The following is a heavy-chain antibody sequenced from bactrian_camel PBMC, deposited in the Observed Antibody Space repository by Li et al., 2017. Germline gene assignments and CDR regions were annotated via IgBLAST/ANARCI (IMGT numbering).Heavy chain of an antibody. Sequence: HVQLVESGGGSVQAGGSLRLSCAASRVSTRLSCMGWFRRAPGKEREGVAAVERDGRTTYADSVKGRFTISQDIPKSTLYLQMNSLKPEDTATYYCAADTEYQGRLKLLNDDFPYLGQGTQVTVS. D-gene: IGHD1*01. CDR1: RVSTRLSC. V-gene: IGHV3S53*01. J-gene: IGHJ4*01. CDR3: AADTEYQGRLKLLNDDFPY. CDR2: VERDGRT.